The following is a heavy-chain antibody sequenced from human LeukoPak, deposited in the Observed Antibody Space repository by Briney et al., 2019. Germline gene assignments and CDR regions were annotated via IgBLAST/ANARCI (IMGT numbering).Heavy chain of an antibody. Sequence: GGSLRLSCAASGFTFSSYWMSWVRQAPGKGLEWVTNIKQDGSEKYYVDSVKGRFTISRDNAKNSLYLQMNSLRAEDTAVYYCARVRAVAGRQENFDYWGQGTLVTVSS. CDR2: IKQDGSEK. D-gene: IGHD6-19*01. V-gene: IGHV3-7*03. CDR1: GFTFSSYW. J-gene: IGHJ4*02. CDR3: ARVRAVAGRQENFDY.